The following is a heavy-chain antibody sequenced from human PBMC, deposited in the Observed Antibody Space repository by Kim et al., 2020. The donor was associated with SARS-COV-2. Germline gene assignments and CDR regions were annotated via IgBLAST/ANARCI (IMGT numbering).Heavy chain of an antibody. CDR1: GFTFSSYW. CDR2: IKQDGSEK. J-gene: IGHJ6*02. Sequence: GGSLRLFCAASGFTFSSYWMSWVRQAPGKGLEWVANIKQDGSEKYYVDSVKGRFTISRDNAKNSLYLQMNSLRAEDTAVYYCARDHEYYYDSSGYYYDYGRDYYYYGMDVWGQGTTVTVSS. CDR3: ARDHEYYYDSSGYYYDYGRDYYYYGMDV. D-gene: IGHD3-22*01. V-gene: IGHV3-7*01.